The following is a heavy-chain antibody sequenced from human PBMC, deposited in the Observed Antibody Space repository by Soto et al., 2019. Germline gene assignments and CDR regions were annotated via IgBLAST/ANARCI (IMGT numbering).Heavy chain of an antibody. Sequence: EVQLVESGGGLVQPGGSLRLSCAASGFTFSSYWMSWVRQAPGKGLEWVANIKQDGSEKYYVDSVKGRFTSSRDNAKNSLYRQMNSLRAEDTAVYYCARGIAAAGYWYFDLWGRGTLFTVSS. CDR2: IKQDGSEK. J-gene: IGHJ2*01. CDR1: GFTFSSYW. CDR3: ARGIAAAGYWYFDL. D-gene: IGHD6-13*01. V-gene: IGHV3-7*01.